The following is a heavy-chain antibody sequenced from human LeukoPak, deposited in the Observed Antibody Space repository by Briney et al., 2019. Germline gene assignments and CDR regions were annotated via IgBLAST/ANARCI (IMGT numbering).Heavy chain of an antibody. J-gene: IGHJ4*02. CDR2: INPNSGGT. CDR3: ARGRFGAADHDY. Sequence: ASVKVSCKASGYTFTGYYMHWVRQAPGQGLEWMGWINPNSGGTNYAQKFQGRVTMTRNTSISTAYMELSSLRSEDTAVYYCARGRFGAADHDYWGQGTLVTVSS. CDR1: GYTFTGYY. D-gene: IGHD6-13*01. V-gene: IGHV1-2*02.